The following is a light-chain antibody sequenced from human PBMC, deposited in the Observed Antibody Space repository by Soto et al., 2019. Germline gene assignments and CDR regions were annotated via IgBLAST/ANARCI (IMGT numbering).Light chain of an antibody. CDR2: EVT. J-gene: IGLJ1*01. CDR1: SSDVGGSNY. V-gene: IGLV2-14*01. Sequence: QSVLTQPASVSGSPGQSITISCTGTSSDVGGSNYVSWYQQHPGKAPKLMIYEVTNRPSGVSNRFSGSKSGNTASLTISGLQAEDEADYYCSSYASSSTSYVFGTGTKDTVL. CDR3: SSYASSSTSYV.